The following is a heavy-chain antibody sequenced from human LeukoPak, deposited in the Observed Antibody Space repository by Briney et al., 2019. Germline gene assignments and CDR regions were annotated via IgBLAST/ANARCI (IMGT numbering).Heavy chain of an antibody. CDR1: GFTFSSYA. J-gene: IGHJ4*02. CDR2: ISGSGGST. Sequence: GGSLRPSCAASGFTFSSYAMTWVRQAPGKGLEWVSAISGSGGSTYYADSVKGRFTISRDNSKNTLYLQMNSLRAEDTAIYYCAKGYSTSWWFHYWGQGTLVTVSS. V-gene: IGHV3-23*01. D-gene: IGHD6-13*01. CDR3: AKGYSTSWWFHY.